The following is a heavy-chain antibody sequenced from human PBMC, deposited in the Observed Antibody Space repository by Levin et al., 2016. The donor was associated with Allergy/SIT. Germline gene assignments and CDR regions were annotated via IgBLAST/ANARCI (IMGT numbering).Heavy chain of an antibody. CDR1: GYSITSGFY. Sequence: SETLSLTCAVSGYSITSGFYWGWIRQPPGKGLEWIGIISHSGSTYYNPSLKSRVSISVDTSKNQFSLKMSSVTAADTAVYYCARQLLLWFGEPRSYFDYWGQGTLVTVSS. CDR2: ISHSGST. J-gene: IGHJ4*02. D-gene: IGHD3-10*01. V-gene: IGHV4-38-2*01. CDR3: ARQLLLWFGEPRSYFDY.